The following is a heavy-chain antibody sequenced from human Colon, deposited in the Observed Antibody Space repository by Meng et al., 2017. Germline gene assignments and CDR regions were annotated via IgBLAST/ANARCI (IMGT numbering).Heavy chain of an antibody. CDR3: ARGPLDY. V-gene: IGHV4-61*01. J-gene: IGHJ4*02. CDR1: GGSVSSGSYY. Sequence: QLQLQASGPGLVRPSETLSLTCTVSGGSVSSGSYYWSWIRQPPGKGLEWIGYIYYTGSTNYNPSLKSRVTISVDTSKNQFSLKLSSVTAADTAVYYCARGPLDYWGQGTLVTVSS. CDR2: IYYTGST.